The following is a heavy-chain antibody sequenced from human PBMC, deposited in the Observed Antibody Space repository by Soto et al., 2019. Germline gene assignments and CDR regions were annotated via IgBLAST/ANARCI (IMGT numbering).Heavy chain of an antibody. CDR3: ARGHKAPTPSGEYIWFDP. CDR1: GFTFSSYA. D-gene: IGHD3-10*01. Sequence: PGGSLRLSSAASGFTFSSYAMHWVRQAPGKGLEWVAVISYDGSNKYYADSVKGRFTISRDNSKNTLYLQMNSLRAEDTAVYYYARGHKAPTPSGEYIWFDPWGQGTLVTVSS. V-gene: IGHV3-30-3*01. J-gene: IGHJ5*02. CDR2: ISYDGSNK.